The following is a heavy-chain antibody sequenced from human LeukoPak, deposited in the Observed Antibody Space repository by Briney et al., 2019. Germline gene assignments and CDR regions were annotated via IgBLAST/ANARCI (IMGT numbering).Heavy chain of an antibody. CDR1: GFTFSSYG. CDR3: AKYLYPTLTCIDY. V-gene: IGHV3-30*18. CDR2: ISYDGSIK. J-gene: IGHJ4*02. Sequence: PGRSLRLSCAASGFTFSSYGIHWVRQAPGKGLEWVALISYDGSIKYYADSVKGRFTISRDNSKNTLYLQMNSLRAEDTAVYYCAKYLYPTLTCIDYWGQGTLVTVSS. D-gene: IGHD3-9*01.